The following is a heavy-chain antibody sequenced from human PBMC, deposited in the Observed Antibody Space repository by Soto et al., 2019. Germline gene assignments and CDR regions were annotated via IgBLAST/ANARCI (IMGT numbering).Heavy chain of an antibody. CDR1: GYTFTSYG. Sequence: ASVKVSCKASGYTFTSYGISWVRQAPGQGLEWMGWISAYNGNTNYAQKLQGRVTMTTDTSTSTAYMGLRSLRSDDTAVYYCARDVVVNSGYCSSPSCYANWFDPWGQGTLVTV. CDR3: ARDVVVNSGYCSSPSCYANWFDP. J-gene: IGHJ5*02. CDR2: ISAYNGNT. D-gene: IGHD2-2*01. V-gene: IGHV1-18*01.